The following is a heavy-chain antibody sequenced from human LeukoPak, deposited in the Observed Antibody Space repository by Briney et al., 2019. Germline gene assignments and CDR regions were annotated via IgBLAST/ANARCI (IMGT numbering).Heavy chain of an antibody. CDR2: IYYSGNT. V-gene: IGHV4-61*10. D-gene: IGHD3-22*01. CDR3: AGEDYFDSSGYASWRFDI. J-gene: IGHJ3*02. CDR1: GGSISSGSYS. Sequence: SETLSLTCTVSGGSISSGSYSWSWIRQPAGKGLEWIGHIYYSGNTIYNPSLKSRVTISVDTSKNQFSLKLTSVTTADTAVYYCAGEDYFDSSGYASWRFDIWGQGTMVTVSS.